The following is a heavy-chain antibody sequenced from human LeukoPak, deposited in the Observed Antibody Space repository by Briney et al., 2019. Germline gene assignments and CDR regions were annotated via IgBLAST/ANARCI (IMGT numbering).Heavy chain of an antibody. CDR1: GYTFTSYY. D-gene: IGHD7-27*01. Sequence: ASVKLSCKASGYTFTSYYMHWVRQAPGQGLEWMGIINPSGGSTSYAQKFQGRVTMARDMSTSTVYMERSSLRAEDTAVYYCRVKLTGGGYFDYWGQGTLVTVSS. V-gene: IGHV1-46*01. CDR3: RVKLTGGGYFDY. J-gene: IGHJ4*02. CDR2: INPSGGST.